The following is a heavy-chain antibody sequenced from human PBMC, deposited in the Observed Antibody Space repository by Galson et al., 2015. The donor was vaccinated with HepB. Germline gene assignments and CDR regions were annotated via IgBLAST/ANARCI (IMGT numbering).Heavy chain of an antibody. CDR1: GFTFSAYG. CDR3: AKEQMYSSSLYYYYGMDV. D-gene: IGHD6-6*01. Sequence: SLRLSCAASGFTFSAYGMHWVRQAPGKGLEWVAVIWFDGSNKYYADSVKGRFTISRDNSKNTLYLQMNSLRAEDTAVYYCAKEQMYSSSLYYYYGMDVWGQGTTVTVSS. V-gene: IGHV3-33*06. J-gene: IGHJ6*02. CDR2: IWFDGSNK.